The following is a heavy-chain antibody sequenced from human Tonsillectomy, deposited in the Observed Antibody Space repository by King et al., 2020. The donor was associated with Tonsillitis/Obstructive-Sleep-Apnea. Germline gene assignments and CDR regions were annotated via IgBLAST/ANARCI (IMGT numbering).Heavy chain of an antibody. CDR2: IISIFGAT. D-gene: IGHD3-10*01. V-gene: IGHV1-69*12. J-gene: IGHJ6*03. CDR1: GGTFRSYG. CDR3: ATITLVQGVISYYFMDV. Sequence: QLVQSGAEVNKPGSSLKVSCKASGGTFRSYGISWVRQAPGQGLEGMGGIISIFGATNYAQKFQGRVTVTADESTSTAYMELSSLRSEDTAVYYCATITLVQGVISYYFMDVWGKGTTVTVSS.